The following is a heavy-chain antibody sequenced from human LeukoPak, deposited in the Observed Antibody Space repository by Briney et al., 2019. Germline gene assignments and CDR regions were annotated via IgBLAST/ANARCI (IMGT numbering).Heavy chain of an antibody. V-gene: IGHV3-21*01. CDR1: GFTFSSYS. J-gene: IGHJ4*02. CDR3: ARDAPNYGDYVDY. D-gene: IGHD4-17*01. CDR2: ISSSSSSYI. Sequence: PGGSLRLSCAASGFTFSSYSMNWVRQAPGKGLEWVSSISSSSSSYIYYADSVKGRFTISRDNAKNSLYLQMNSLRAEDTAVYYCARDAPNYGDYVDYWGQGTLVTVSS.